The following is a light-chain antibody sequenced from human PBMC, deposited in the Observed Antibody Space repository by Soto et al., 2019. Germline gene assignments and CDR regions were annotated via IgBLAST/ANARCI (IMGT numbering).Light chain of an antibody. CDR3: QQYNNWPST. J-gene: IGKJ5*01. CDR1: QSVSSN. V-gene: IGKV3-15*01. CDR2: GAF. Sequence: EVLMTQSPATLSVSPGDRATLSCRASQSVSSNLAWYQQKPGQAPRLLIYGAFTRATGIPARFSGSGSGTEFTLTISSLQSEDFAVYYCQQYNNWPSTFGQGTRLEIK.